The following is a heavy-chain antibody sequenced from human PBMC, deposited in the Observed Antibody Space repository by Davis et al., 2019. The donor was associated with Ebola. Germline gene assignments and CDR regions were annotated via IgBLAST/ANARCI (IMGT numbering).Heavy chain of an antibody. J-gene: IGHJ5*02. Sequence: SETLSLTCAVYGGSFSGYYWSWIRQPPGKGLEWIGEINHSGSTNYNPSLKSRVTISVDTSKNQFSLKLSSVTAADTAEYYCARGSRRYCSSTSCYNRVSWFDPWGQGTLVTVSS. CDR3: ARGSRRYCSSTSCYNRVSWFDP. CDR2: INHSGST. D-gene: IGHD2-2*01. V-gene: IGHV4-34*01. CDR1: GGSFSGYY.